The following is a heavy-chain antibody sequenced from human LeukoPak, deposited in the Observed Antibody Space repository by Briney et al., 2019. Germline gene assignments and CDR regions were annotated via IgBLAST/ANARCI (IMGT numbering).Heavy chain of an antibody. D-gene: IGHD3-22*01. V-gene: IGHV3-23*01. CDR3: AKDLITMIVVVITPGAFDI. CDR1: GFTFSSYA. Sequence: GGSLRLSCAASGFTFSSYAMSWVRQAPGKGLEWVSGISGSGSSTYYADSVKGRFTISRDNSKNTLYLQVNSLRAEDTAVYYCAKDLITMIVVVITPGAFDIWGQGTMVTVSS. J-gene: IGHJ3*02. CDR2: ISGSGSST.